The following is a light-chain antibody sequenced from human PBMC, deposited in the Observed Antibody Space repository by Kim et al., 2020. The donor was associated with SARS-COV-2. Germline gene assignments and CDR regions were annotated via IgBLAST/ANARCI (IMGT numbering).Light chain of an antibody. J-gene: IGKJ3*01. CDR2: DAS. CDR1: QGVSSY. Sequence: LPQREKASLACRARQGVSSYYAWYQRKPGQAPRPLIEDASPRATGIPARFSGSGSGTEFTLTISSLEPEDFAVYYCQQRSNWPLTFGPGTKVDIK. CDR3: QQRSNWPLT. V-gene: IGKV3-11*01.